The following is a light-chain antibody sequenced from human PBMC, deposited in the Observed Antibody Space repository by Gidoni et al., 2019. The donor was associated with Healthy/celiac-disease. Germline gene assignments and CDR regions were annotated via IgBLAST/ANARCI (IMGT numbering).Light chain of an antibody. CDR2: GAS. J-gene: IGKJ2*01. Sequence: EIGLTKSPGNLSLSPGERATHSCRASQSVSSSYLAWYQQKPGQAPRLLIYGASSGSGTDFTLTISRLGPEDFAVYYCQQYGSSPMYTFGQWTKLEIK. CDR1: QSVSSSY. V-gene: IGKV3-20*01. CDR3: QQYGSSPMYT.